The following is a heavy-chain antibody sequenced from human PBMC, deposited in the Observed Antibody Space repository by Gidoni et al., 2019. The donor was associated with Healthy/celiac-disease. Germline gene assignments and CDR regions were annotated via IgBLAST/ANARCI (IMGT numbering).Heavy chain of an antibody. CDR1: GGSFSGYY. Sequence: QVQLQQWGAGLLKPSETLSLTCAVYGGSFSGYYWSWIRQPPGKGLEWIGEINHSGSTNYNPSLKSRVTISVDTSKNQFSLKLSSVTAADTAVYYCARGWLRFTFGRSYWYFDLWGRGTLVTVSS. J-gene: IGHJ2*01. D-gene: IGHD3-10*01. CDR2: INHSGST. CDR3: ARGWLRFTFGRSYWYFDL. V-gene: IGHV4-34*01.